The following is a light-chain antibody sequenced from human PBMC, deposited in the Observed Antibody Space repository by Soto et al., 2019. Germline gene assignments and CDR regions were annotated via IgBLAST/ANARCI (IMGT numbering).Light chain of an antibody. CDR1: SSDVGGYNY. V-gene: IGLV2-14*01. CDR3: SSYTSSSTLRV. CDR2: DVS. Sequence: QSALTQPASVSGSPGQTITISCTGTSSDVGGYNYVSWYQQHPGKAPKLMIYDVSNRPSGVYNRFSGSKSGNTASLTISGLQAEDEADYYCSSYTSSSTLRVFGGGTQVTVL. J-gene: IGLJ2*01.